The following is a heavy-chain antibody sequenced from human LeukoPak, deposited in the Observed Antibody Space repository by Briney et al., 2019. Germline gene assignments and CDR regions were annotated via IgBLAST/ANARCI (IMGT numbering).Heavy chain of an antibody. V-gene: IGHV3-74*01. CDR3: ANQEYYYDSSGYSAVDY. J-gene: IGHJ4*02. D-gene: IGHD3-22*01. CDR2: INSDGSST. Sequence: GESLKISCKGSGFTFSSYWMHWVRQAPGKGLVWVSRINSDGSSTYYADSVKGRFTISRDNSKNTLYLQMNSLRAEDTAVYYCANQEYYYDSSGYSAVDYWGQGTLVTVSS. CDR1: GFTFSSYW.